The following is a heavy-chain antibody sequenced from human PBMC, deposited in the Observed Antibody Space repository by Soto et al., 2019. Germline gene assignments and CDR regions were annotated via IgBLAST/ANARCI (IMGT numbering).Heavy chain of an antibody. CDR1: GISFSSNY. CDR2: LYSGGTT. J-gene: IGHJ4*02. V-gene: IGHV3-53*01. Sequence: XESLSLSCVVSGISFSSNYMSWVRQAPGKGLEWVSLLYSGGTTYYADSVKGRFTISRDNSKNTLFLQMNSLKTEDTAVYYCARGQKVTTNRGVQGFDLWGQGTLVTVSS. D-gene: IGHD3-10*01. CDR3: ARGQKVTTNRGVQGFDL.